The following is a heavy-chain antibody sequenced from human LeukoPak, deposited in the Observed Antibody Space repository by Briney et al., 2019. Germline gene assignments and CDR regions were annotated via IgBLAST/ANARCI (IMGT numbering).Heavy chain of an antibody. CDR2: IIPIFGTA. D-gene: IGHD3-22*01. V-gene: IGHV1-69*05. CDR3: ATEPSGSLDY. Sequence: ASVKVSCKASGGTFSSYAISWVRQAPGQGLEWLGGIIPIFGTANYAQKFQGRVTITTDESTSTAYMELSSLRSEDTAVYYCATEPSGSLDYWGQGTLVTVSS. CDR1: GGTFSSYA. J-gene: IGHJ4*02.